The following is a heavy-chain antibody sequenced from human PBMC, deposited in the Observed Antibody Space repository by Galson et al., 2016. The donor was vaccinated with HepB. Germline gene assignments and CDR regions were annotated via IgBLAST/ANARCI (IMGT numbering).Heavy chain of an antibody. CDR1: SFSFSTYG. CDR2: IWHDGSNK. D-gene: IGHD3-16*01. Sequence: SLRLSCAASSFSFSTYGMHWVRQAPGKGLEWVAVIWHDGSNKPYAESVKGRLTISRDHSTSTLNLQMNSLRVDDTAVYYCAREIQGRWYYFDYWGQGTLVTVSS. J-gene: IGHJ4*02. V-gene: IGHV3-33*01. CDR3: AREIQGRWYYFDY.